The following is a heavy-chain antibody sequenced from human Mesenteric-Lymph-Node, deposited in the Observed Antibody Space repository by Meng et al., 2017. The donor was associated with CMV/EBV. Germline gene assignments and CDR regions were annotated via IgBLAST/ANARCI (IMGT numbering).Heavy chain of an antibody. V-gene: IGHV4-59*01. CDR3: AKFSATGAYYYGMDV. J-gene: IGHJ6*02. CDR1: GASISGYY. CDR2: IYSSGYS. Sequence: GSLRLSCTVSGASISGYYWTWIRQPPGKGLEWIGCIYSSGYSNYNPSLESRVTISVDTSKRQFSLRLYSVTAADMAVYYCAKFSATGAYYYGMDVWGQGTTVTVSS. D-gene: IGHD1-1*01.